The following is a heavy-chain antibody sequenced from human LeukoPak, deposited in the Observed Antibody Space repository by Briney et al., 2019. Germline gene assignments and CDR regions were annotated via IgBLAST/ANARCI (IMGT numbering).Heavy chain of an antibody. D-gene: IGHD1-14*01. J-gene: IGHJ6*02. V-gene: IGHV3-21*01. CDR2: SSTYI. CDR3: ARHEPVITLSSYYYGMDV. Sequence: SSTYIYYADSVKGRFTISRDNAKNSLYLQMNSLRAEDTAVYYCARHEPVITLSSYYYGMDVWGPGTTVTVSS.